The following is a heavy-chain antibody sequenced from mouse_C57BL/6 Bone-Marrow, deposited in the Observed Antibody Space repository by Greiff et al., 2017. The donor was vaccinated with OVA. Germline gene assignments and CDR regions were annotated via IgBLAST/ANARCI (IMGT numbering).Heavy chain of an antibody. Sequence: QVQLQQPGAELVMPGASVKLSCKASGYTFTSYWMHWVKQRPGQGLEWIGEIDPSDSYTNYNQKFKGKSTLTVDKSSNTAYLQLSSLTSEDTAVDYCARDCYGGSLDYWGKGTTLTVSA. CDR2: IDPSDSYT. CDR3: ARDCYGGSLDY. D-gene: IGHD1-1*01. J-gene: IGHJ2*01. CDR1: GYTFTSYW. V-gene: IGHV1-69*01.